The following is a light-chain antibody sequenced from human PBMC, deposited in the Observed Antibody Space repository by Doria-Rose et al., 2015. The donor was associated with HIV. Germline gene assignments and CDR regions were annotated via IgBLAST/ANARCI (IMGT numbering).Light chain of an antibody. J-gene: IGKJ3*01. CDR2: WAS. CDR3: QQYYDTPS. Sequence: TQSPGSLGVSLGERATLNCKSNQSLLYTSKNYLAWYQQKPGQPPKLLIYWASTRQSGVPARFSGSGSGTDFTLTISSLEAEDVAVYYCQQYYDTPSSGPGTTVDIK. CDR1: QSLLYTSKNY. V-gene: IGKV4-1*01.